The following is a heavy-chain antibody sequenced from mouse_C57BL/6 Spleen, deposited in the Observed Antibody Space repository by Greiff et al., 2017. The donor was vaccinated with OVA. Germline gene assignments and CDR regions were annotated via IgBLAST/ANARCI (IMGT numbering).Heavy chain of an antibody. CDR2: IDPSDSYT. CDR3: ARLTGTGENYFDY. Sequence: QVQLQQPGAELVKPGASVKLSCKASGYTFTSYWMPWVKQRPGQGLEWIGEIDPSDSYTNYNQKFKGKATLTVDTSSSTAYMQLSSLTSEDSAVYYCARLTGTGENYFDYWGQGTTLTVSS. CDR1: GYTFTSYW. V-gene: IGHV1-50*01. D-gene: IGHD4-1*01. J-gene: IGHJ2*01.